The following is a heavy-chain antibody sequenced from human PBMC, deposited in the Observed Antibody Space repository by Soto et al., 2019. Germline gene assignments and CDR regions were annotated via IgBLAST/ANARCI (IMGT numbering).Heavy chain of an antibody. Sequence: EVQLVESGGGLVQPGGSLRLSCAASGFTVSSNYMSWVRQAPGKGLEWVSVIYSGGSTYYADSVKGRFTISRDNSKNTLYLQMNSLRAEDTAVYYCARGGHSPSIVVVPARAHAFDIWGQGTMVTVSS. CDR3: ARGGHSPSIVVVPARAHAFDI. V-gene: IGHV3-66*01. D-gene: IGHD2-2*01. CDR1: GFTVSSNY. J-gene: IGHJ3*02. CDR2: IYSGGST.